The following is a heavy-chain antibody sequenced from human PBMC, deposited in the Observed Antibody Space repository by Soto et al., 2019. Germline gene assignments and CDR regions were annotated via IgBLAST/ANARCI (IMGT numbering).Heavy chain of an antibody. CDR3: AKLGTAHFVGAFDI. D-gene: IGHD3-16*01. CDR1: GFTFSSYA. V-gene: IGHV3-23*01. Sequence: EVQLLESGGGLVQPGGSLRLSCAASGFTFSSYAMSWVRQAPGKGLEWVSAICGSGGSTYYADSVKGRFTISRDHCKNTLYLQMNSLRAEDTAVYYCAKLGTAHFVGAFDIWGQGTMVTVSS. CDR2: ICGSGGST. J-gene: IGHJ3*02.